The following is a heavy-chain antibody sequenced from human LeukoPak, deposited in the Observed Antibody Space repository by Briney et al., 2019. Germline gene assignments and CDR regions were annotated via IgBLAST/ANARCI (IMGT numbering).Heavy chain of an antibody. V-gene: IGHV3-23*01. CDR3: AKDLITRNGVYDAFGI. J-gene: IGHJ3*02. CDR1: AFTFSNYV. Sequence: PGGSLRRSCAASAFTFSNYVMSWARQAPGKGLEWVSSIEGGGTETHYADSVKGRFTISRDNSKNTLFLQMNSLRAEDMAVYYCAKDLITRNGVYDAFGIRGQGTVVTVSS. CDR2: IEGGGTET. D-gene: IGHD1-1*01.